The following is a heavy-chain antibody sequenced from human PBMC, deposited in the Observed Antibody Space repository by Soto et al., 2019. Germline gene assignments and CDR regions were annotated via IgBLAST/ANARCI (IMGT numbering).Heavy chain of an antibody. CDR2: INPSGGST. J-gene: IGHJ5*02. D-gene: IGHD3-22*01. CDR1: GYTFTSYY. V-gene: IGHV1-46*01. Sequence: ASVKVSCKASGYTFTSYYMHWVRQAPGQGLEWMGIINPSGGSTSYAQKFQGRVTMTRDTSTSTVYMELSSLRSEDTAVYYCARVRSMIEEGYCDSSGHPWGQATIVTV. CDR3: ARVRSMIEEGYCDSSGHP.